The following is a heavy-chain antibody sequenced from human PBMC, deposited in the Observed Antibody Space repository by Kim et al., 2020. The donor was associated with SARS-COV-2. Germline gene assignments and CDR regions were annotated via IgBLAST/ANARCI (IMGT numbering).Heavy chain of an antibody. V-gene: IGHV1-46*01. CDR1: GYTFTSYY. D-gene: IGHD4-17*01. CDR3: ARDCYGDRRVNWFDP. J-gene: IGHJ5*02. Sequence: ASVKVSCKASGYTFTSYYMHWVRQAPGQGLEWMGIINPSGGSTSYAQKFQGRVTMTRDTSTSTVYMELSSLRSEDTAVYYCARDCYGDRRVNWFDPWGQGTLVTVSS. CDR2: INPSGGST.